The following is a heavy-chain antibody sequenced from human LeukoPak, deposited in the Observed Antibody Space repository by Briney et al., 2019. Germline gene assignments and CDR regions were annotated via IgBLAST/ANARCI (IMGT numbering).Heavy chain of an antibody. CDR2: ISGGGGTT. J-gene: IGHJ5*02. V-gene: IGHV3-23*01. Sequence: GGSLRLSCAASGLTFYNYAMSWVRQAPGKGLEWVSAISGGGGTTYYADSVKGRFTISRDNSKNTVYLQMYSLRVEDTAVYYCAKPQVLPPKWFDPWGQGTLVTVSS. CDR1: GLTFYNYA. CDR3: AKPQVLPPKWFDP.